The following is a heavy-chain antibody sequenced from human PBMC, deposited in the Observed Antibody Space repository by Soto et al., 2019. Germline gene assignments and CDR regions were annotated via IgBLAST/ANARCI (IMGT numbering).Heavy chain of an antibody. Sequence: ESGPTLVNPTQTLTLTCTFSGFSLSTSGVGVGWIRQPPGKALEWLALIFWDDDKRYSPSLKNRLTITKDTSKDQVVLTMTNMDPVDTATYYCARRPDLGPLLYPTMKWRPTETYYFDYWGQGALVTVSS. CDR2: IFWDDDK. CDR3: ARRPDLGPLLYPTMKWRPTETYYFDY. CDR1: GFSLSTSGVG. V-gene: IGHV2-5*02. D-gene: IGHD2-2*02. J-gene: IGHJ4*02.